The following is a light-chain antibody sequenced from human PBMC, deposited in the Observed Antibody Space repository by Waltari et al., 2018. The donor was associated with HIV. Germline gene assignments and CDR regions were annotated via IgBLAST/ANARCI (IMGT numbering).Light chain of an antibody. CDR3: AAWTDSLSGVV. Sequence: QSVLTQPPSASGTPGQRVTISCSGSSSNIGSYYVYWYQQLPGTAPKPLMYSNNQRPSGVPDRFSGSKSGTSASLAISGLRSEDEADYYCAAWTDSLSGVVFGGGTKLSVL. J-gene: IGLJ2*01. V-gene: IGLV1-47*01. CDR2: SNN. CDR1: SSNIGSYY.